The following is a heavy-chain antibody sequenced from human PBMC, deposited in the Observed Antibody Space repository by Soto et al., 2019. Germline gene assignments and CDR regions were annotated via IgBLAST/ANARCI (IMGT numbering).Heavy chain of an antibody. V-gene: IGHV1-18*01. J-gene: IGHJ4*02. D-gene: IGHD1-26*01. CDR1: GYTFTDYG. CDR2: INTYKGNI. CDR3: ARERGGYKHFDY. Sequence: QVQLVQSGAEVKKPGASVRVSCKSSGYTFTDYGITWVQQAPGQGLEWMGWINTYKGNINYAQRLQGRVTMTTDTSTSTAYMELRSLTSDDTAVYYCARERGGYKHFDYWGQGALVTVSS.